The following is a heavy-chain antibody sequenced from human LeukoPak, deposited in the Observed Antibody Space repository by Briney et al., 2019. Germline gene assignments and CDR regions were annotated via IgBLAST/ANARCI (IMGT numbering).Heavy chain of an antibody. Sequence: GESLKISCKGSGYSFTSYWIGWVRQMPGKGLEWMGIIYPDDSDTRYSPSFQGQVTISADKSISTAYLQWSSLKASDTAMYYCARSIPAVQTYSSFGGYYGMDVWGQGTTVTVSS. CDR3: ARSIPAVQTYSSFGGYYGMDV. J-gene: IGHJ6*02. CDR2: IYPDDSDT. CDR1: GYSFTSYW. D-gene: IGHD6-6*01. V-gene: IGHV5-51*01.